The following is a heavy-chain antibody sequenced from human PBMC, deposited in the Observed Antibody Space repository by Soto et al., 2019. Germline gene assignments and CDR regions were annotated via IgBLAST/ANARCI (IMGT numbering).Heavy chain of an antibody. J-gene: IGHJ3*02. V-gene: IGHV1-24*01. CDR2: IDPEDGER. CDR1: GDTLSESS. CDR3: VRGGHFRDAYDI. D-gene: IGHD3-3*02. Sequence: ASVKLSCKVSGDTLSESSIQWLRQAPGKGIEWVGGIDPEDGERIHAQKFQGRLNLAEDKSTDTAYMELSSLRSEDTALYYCVRGGHFRDAYDIWGQGTMVTVSS.